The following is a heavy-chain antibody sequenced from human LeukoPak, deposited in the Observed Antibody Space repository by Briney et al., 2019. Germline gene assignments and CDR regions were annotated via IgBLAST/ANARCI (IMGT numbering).Heavy chain of an antibody. CDR1: GGSFSGYY. D-gene: IGHD1-26*01. CDR3: ATGIGNYYFDY. Sequence: PSETLSLTCAVYGGSFSGYYWSWIRQPPGKGLEWIGEINHSGSTNYNPSLKSRVTITVDTSKNQFSLKLSSVTAADTAVYYCATGIGNYYFDYWGQGTLVTVSS. V-gene: IGHV4-34*01. J-gene: IGHJ4*02. CDR2: INHSGST.